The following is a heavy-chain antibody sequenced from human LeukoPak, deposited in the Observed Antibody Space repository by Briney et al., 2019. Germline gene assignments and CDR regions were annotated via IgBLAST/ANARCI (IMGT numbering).Heavy chain of an antibody. CDR1: GFTFSGYT. V-gene: IGHV3-48*01. J-gene: IGHJ4*02. CDR3: AKDRGPYDSSGYYTFFDY. D-gene: IGHD3-22*01. Sequence: GGSLRLSCAASGFTFSGYTMNWVRQAPGKGLEWVSYISPDSTQIYYADSVKGRFTISRDNAKNLLYLQMNSLRAEDTAVYYCAKDRGPYDSSGYYTFFDYWGQGTLVTVSS. CDR2: ISPDSTQI.